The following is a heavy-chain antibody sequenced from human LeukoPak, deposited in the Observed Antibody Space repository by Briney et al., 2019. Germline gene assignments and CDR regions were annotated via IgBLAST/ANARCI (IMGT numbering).Heavy chain of an antibody. V-gene: IGHV4-38-2*02. CDR3: ARVLSSTCHADY. Sequence: SETLSLTCNVSGYSISSGYYWGWIRQPPGMGLEWIGSTYHSGSTCINPSLKSRVTISVDTSKNQFSLKLSSVTAADTAVYYCARVLSSTCHADYWGQGTLVAVSP. D-gene: IGHD3-16*01. CDR2: TYHSGST. J-gene: IGHJ4*02. CDR1: GYSISSGYY.